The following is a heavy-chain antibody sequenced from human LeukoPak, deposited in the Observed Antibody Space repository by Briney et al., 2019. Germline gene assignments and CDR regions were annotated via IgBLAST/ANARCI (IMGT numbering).Heavy chain of an antibody. CDR2: ISAYNGNT. Sequence: GASVKVSCKASGYTFSSFGISWVGQAPGQGIEWMGWISAYNGNTKYAQKLQGRVTMTTDTSTSTAYMELRSLRSDDTAIYYCARDIYYYDSSAYYYFDYWGQGTLVTVSS. J-gene: IGHJ4*02. D-gene: IGHD3-22*01. V-gene: IGHV1-18*01. CDR1: GYTFSSFG. CDR3: ARDIYYYDSSAYYYFDY.